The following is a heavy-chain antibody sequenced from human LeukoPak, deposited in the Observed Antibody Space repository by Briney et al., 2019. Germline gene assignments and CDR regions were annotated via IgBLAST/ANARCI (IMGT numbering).Heavy chain of an antibody. CDR1: GYTFTGYY. CDR3: VATCTSTSCALDDYSYGMDV. J-gene: IGHJ6*02. D-gene: IGHD2-2*01. Sequence: ASVKVSCKASGYTFTGYYMHWVRQAPGQGLEWMGWINPNSGGTNYAKKFQGRVTMTRDTSISTAYMELSRLRSDDTAVYYCVATCTSTSCALDDYSYGMDVWGQGTTVTVSS. V-gene: IGHV1-2*02. CDR2: INPNSGGT.